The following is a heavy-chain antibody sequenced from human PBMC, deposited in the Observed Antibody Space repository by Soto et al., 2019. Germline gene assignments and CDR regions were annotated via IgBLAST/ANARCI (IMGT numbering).Heavy chain of an antibody. V-gene: IGHV3-30*03. CDR2: ITYAGSNK. D-gene: IGHD1-26*01. J-gene: IGHJ4*02. Sequence: QVQLVESGGGVVQPGTSLRLSCAASGFTFRSYGMHWVRQAPGKGLEWVALITYAGSNKHYADSVKGRFTVSRDNSKNTLYLQMNSLRAEDTAVYFCARYSGKYQGPIDYWGQGTLVTVSS. CDR3: ARYSGKYQGPIDY. CDR1: GFTFRSYG.